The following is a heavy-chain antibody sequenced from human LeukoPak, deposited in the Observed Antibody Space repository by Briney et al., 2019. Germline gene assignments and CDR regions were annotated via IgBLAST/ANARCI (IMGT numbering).Heavy chain of an antibody. CDR2: IYTSGST. Sequence: SETLSLTCTVSGGSISSGSYYWSWIRQPAGKGLEWIGRIYTSGSTNYNPSLKSRVTISVDTSKNQFSLKLSSVTAADTAVYYCATTATGSSYYYYYMDVWGKGTTVTVSS. J-gene: IGHJ6*03. CDR3: ATTATGSSYYYYYMDV. D-gene: IGHD3-9*01. V-gene: IGHV4-61*02. CDR1: GGSISSGSYY.